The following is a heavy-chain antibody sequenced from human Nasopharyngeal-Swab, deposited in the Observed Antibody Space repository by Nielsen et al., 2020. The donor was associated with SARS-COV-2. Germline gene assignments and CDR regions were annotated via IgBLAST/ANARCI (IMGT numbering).Heavy chain of an antibody. V-gene: IGHV2-5*02. J-gene: IGHJ5*02. CDR1: GFSLSTSGVG. D-gene: IGHD4-17*01. CDR3: AHRLYGDYVEDWFDP. CDR2: IYWDDDK. Sequence: SGPTLVKPTQTLTLTCTFSGFSLSTSGVGVGWIRQPPGKALEWLALIYWDDDKRYSPSLKSRLTITKDTSKNQVVLTMTNMDPVDTATYYCAHRLYGDYVEDWFDPWGQGTLVTVSS.